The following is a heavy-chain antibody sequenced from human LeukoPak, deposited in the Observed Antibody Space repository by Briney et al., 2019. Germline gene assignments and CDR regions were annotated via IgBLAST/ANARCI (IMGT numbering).Heavy chain of an antibody. V-gene: IGHV4-59*01. D-gene: IGHD3-10*01. CDR1: GGSISSYY. J-gene: IGHJ4*02. CDR2: IYYSGST. CDR3: AREHYYGSGSFPVSFDY. Sequence: SETLSLTCTVSGGSISSYYWSWIRQPPGKGLEWIGYIYYSGSTNYNPSLKSRVTISVDTSKNQFSLKLSSVTAADTAVYYCAREHYYGSGSFPVSFDYWGQGALVTVSS.